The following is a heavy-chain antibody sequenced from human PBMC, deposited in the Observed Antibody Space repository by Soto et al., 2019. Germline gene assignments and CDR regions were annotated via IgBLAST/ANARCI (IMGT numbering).Heavy chain of an antibody. CDR1: GFTFSSYG. D-gene: IGHD3-10*01. V-gene: IGHV3-33*01. Sequence: QVQLVESGGGVVQPGRSLRLSCAASGFTFSSYGMHWVRQAPGKGLEWVAVIWYDGSNKYYADSVKGRFTISRDNSKNTLYRQMHSLRADDTAVYYCARDRGVLIPGYSGSSDYYYYYMYVWGKGTTVTVSS. CDR3: ARDRGVLIPGYSGSSDYYYYYMYV. CDR2: IWYDGSNK. J-gene: IGHJ6*03.